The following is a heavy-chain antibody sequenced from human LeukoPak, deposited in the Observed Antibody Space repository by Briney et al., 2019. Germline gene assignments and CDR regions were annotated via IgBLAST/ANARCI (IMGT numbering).Heavy chain of an antibody. D-gene: IGHD3-10*01. V-gene: IGHV3-30*18. CDR1: GFTFSSYG. J-gene: IGHJ4*02. Sequence: RGGSVRLACAASGFTFSSYGMRWVRQAPGKGRGWVAVISYDGSNKYYADSVKGRFTISRDNSKNTLYLQMNSLRPEDTAVYYCAKDPGITSFDYWGQGTLVTVSS. CDR2: ISYDGSNK. CDR3: AKDPGITSFDY.